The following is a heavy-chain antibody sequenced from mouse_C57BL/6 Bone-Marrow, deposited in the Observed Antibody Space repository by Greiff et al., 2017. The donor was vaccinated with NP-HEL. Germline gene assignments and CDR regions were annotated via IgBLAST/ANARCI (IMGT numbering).Heavy chain of an antibody. D-gene: IGHD1-1*01. CDR2: IYPGDGDT. CDR1: GYAFSSSW. Sequence: VQLQQSGPELVKPGASVKISCKASGYAFSSSWMNWVKQRPGKGLEWIGRIYPGDGDTNYNGKFKGKATLTADKSSSTAYMQLSSLTSEDSAVYVCARDRYGNWYFEVWGTGTTVTVSS. J-gene: IGHJ1*03. CDR3: ARDRYGNWYFEV. V-gene: IGHV1-82*01.